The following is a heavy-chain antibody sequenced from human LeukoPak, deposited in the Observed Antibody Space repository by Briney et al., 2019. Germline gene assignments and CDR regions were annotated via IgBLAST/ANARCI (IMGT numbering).Heavy chain of an antibody. Sequence: SETLSLTCTVSGGSISSNSHYWGWIRQTPGKGLEWIGSIFYSGTTYYNPSLKSRVTISIDTSKNQFSLKLSSVTAADTAVYYCARHLYSQSYYFWRQGTLVTVSS. CDR2: IFYSGTT. CDR3: ARHLYSQSYYF. CDR1: GGSISSNSHY. J-gene: IGHJ4*02. D-gene: IGHD1-26*01. V-gene: IGHV4-39*01.